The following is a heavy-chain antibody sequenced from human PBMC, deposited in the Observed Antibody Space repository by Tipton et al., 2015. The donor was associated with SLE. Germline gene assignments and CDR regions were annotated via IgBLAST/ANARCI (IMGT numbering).Heavy chain of an antibody. V-gene: IGHV3-9*01. CDR2: INWNSGSI. CDR3: AKDIGYGSGSGCGY. CDR1: GFTFDDYA. D-gene: IGHD3-10*01. Sequence: SLRLSCAASGFTFDDYAMHWVRQAPGKGLEWVSGINWNSGSIGYADSVKGRFTISRDNAKNSLYLQMNSLRVEDTALYYCAKDIGYGSGSGCGYWCQGPLVPVSS. J-gene: IGHJ4*02.